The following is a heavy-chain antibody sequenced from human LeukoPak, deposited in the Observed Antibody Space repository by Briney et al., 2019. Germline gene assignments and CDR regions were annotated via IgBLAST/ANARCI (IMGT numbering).Heavy chain of an antibody. CDR3: IWVYKYGPNYFDN. D-gene: IGHD1-1*01. CDR1: GFTFSSYA. V-gene: IGHV3-23*01. Sequence: GGSLGLSCAASGFTFSSYAMSWVRQAPGKGLEWVSAISGSGGSTYYADSVKGRFTISRDNSKNTLYLQMSSLKTEDTAVYYCIWVYKYGPNYFDNWGQGTLVTVSS. J-gene: IGHJ4*02. CDR2: ISGSGGST.